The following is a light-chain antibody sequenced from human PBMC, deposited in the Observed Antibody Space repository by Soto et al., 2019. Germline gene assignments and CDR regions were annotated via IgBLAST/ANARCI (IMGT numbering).Light chain of an antibody. V-gene: IGKV3-15*01. CDR1: ESVSSN. J-gene: IGKJ3*01. CDR3: QQYNNWPPFT. CDR2: GAS. Sequence: ETVMTQSPATLSVSPGERATLSCRASESVSSNLAWYQQQPGQAPRLLIYGASTRATGIPARFSGSGSGTEFTLTISSLQSEDFAVYYCQQYNNWPPFTFGPGTKVIS.